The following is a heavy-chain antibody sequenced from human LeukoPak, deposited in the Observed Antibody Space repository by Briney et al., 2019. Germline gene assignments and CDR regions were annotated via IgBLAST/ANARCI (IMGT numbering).Heavy chain of an antibody. V-gene: IGHV1-3*01. J-gene: IGHJ4*02. CDR3: ARGLPDTAMVDFDY. CDR2: INAGNGNT. Sequence: GASVKVSCKASGYTFTSYAMHWVRQAPGQRLEWMGWINAGNGNTKYSQKFQGRVTITRDTSASTAYMELSSLRSEDTAVYYCARGLPDTAMVDFDYWGQGTLVTVSS. CDR1: GYTFTSYA. D-gene: IGHD5-18*01.